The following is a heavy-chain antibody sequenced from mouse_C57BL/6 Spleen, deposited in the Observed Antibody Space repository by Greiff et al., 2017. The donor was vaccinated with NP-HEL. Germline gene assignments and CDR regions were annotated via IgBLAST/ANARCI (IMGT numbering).Heavy chain of an antibody. CDR1: GYTFTDHT. V-gene: IGHV1-78*01. CDR3: ARNYYGSILFAY. Sequence: VKLQESDAELVKPGASVKISCKVSGYTFTDHTIHWMKQRPEQGLEWIGYIYPRDGSTKYNEKFKGKATLTADKSSSTAYMQLNSLTSEDSAVYFCARNYYGSILFAYWGQGTLVTVSA. D-gene: IGHD1-1*01. CDR2: IYPRDGST. J-gene: IGHJ3*01.